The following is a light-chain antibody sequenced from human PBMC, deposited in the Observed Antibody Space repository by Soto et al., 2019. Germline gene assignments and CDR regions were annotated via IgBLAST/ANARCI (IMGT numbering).Light chain of an antibody. Sequence: QSALTQPASVSGSPGQSITISCTGSSSDIGGYVSWYQQHPGEAPKLLIYEVHKRPPSVVSHRFSGSKSGNTASLIISGLQAEDEADYHCSSFASSSTLIFGGGTKVTVL. CDR3: SSFASSSTLI. V-gene: IGLV2-14*01. J-gene: IGLJ2*01. CDR1: SSDIGGY. CDR2: EVH.